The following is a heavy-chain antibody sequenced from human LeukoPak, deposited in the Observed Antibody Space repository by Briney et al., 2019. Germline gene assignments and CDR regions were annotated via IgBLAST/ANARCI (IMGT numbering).Heavy chain of an antibody. CDR1: GGSISSGGYY. D-gene: IGHD3-10*01. CDR3: ARDWAMVRGVMGHAFVI. Sequence: SQTLSLTCTVSGGSISSGGYYWSWIRQHPGKGLEWIGYIYYSGSTYYNPSLKSRVTISVDTSKNQFSLKLSSVTAADTAVYYCARDWAMVRGVMGHAFVIWGQGTMVTVSS. J-gene: IGHJ3*02. V-gene: IGHV4-31*03. CDR2: IYYSGST.